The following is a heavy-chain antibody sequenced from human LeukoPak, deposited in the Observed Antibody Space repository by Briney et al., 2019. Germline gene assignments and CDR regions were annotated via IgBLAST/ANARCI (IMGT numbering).Heavy chain of an antibody. Sequence: GGSLRLSCAASGFTFSSYAMHWIRQAPGKGLEWVANIKQDGSEKYYVNSVKGRFTISRDNAKNSLYLQMSSLRAEDTAIYFCAREDDWNYEEYWGQGTLVTVSS. CDR3: AREDDWNYEEY. D-gene: IGHD1-7*01. CDR2: IKQDGSEK. V-gene: IGHV3-7*01. J-gene: IGHJ4*02. CDR1: GFTFSSYA.